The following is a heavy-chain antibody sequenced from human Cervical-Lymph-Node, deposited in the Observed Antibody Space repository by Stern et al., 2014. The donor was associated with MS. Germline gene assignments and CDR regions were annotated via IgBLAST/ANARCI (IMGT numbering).Heavy chain of an antibody. J-gene: IGHJ5*02. CDR1: GFTFNTYG. CDR3: VRDPPLDARFLGLDP. CDR2: ISDIGDRT. D-gene: IGHD3-3*01. Sequence: EVQLVESGGGFVPPGGSLRLSCAVSGFTFNTYGMSWVRQAPGMALEWISAISDIGDRTYYADAVQGRFTISRDNSKNTLYLQMNSLSAEDTAVYYCVRDPPLDARFLGLDPWGQGTLVTVSS. V-gene: IGHV3-23*04.